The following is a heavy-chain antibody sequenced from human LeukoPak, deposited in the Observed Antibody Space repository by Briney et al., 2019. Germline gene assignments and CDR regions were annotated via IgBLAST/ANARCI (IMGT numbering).Heavy chain of an antibody. CDR3: ATDSVLRYFD. D-gene: IGHD3-9*01. CDR2: FDPEDGET. CDR1: GYTLTELS. Sequence: ASVKVSCKVSGYTLTELSMHWVRQSPGKGLEWMGGFDPEDGETIYAQKFQGRVTMTEETSTDTAYMELSSLRSEDTAVYYCATDSVLRYFDWGQGTMVTVS. J-gene: IGHJ4*02. V-gene: IGHV1-24*01.